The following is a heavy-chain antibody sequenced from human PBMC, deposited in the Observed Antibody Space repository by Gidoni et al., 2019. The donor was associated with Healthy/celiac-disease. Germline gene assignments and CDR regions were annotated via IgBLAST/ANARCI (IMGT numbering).Heavy chain of an antibody. Sequence: QVQLQESGPGLVKPSQTLSLTCTVSAGSISRGGYYWSWIRQHPGKGLEWIGYIYYSGSTYYNPSLKSRVTISVDTSKNQFSLKLSSVTAADTAVYYCASGRITIFGVVIIGPFDYWGQGTLVTVSS. CDR2: IYYSGST. J-gene: IGHJ4*02. D-gene: IGHD3-3*01. V-gene: IGHV4-31*03. CDR3: ASGRITIFGVVIIGPFDY. CDR1: AGSISRGGYY.